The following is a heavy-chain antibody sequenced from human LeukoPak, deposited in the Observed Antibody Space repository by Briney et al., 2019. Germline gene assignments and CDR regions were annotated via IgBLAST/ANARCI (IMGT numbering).Heavy chain of an antibody. J-gene: IGHJ4*02. V-gene: IGHV1-8*03. Sequence: ASVKVSCKASGYTFTNYDINWVRQATGQGLEWMGYMNPNSGNTGYAQKFQDRVTITSDTSISTAYMELRSLRSDDTAVYYCARGLPPRRNYDSSGYYSYYFDYWGQGTLVTVSS. CDR3: ARGLPPRRNYDSSGYYSYYFDY. CDR1: GYTFTNYD. D-gene: IGHD3-22*01. CDR2: MNPNSGNT.